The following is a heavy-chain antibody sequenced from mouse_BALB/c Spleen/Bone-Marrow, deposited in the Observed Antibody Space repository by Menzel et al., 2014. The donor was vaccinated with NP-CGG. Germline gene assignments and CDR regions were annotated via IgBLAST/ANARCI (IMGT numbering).Heavy chain of an antibody. CDR3: TRRTATLDY. CDR1: GYSFTSYW. J-gene: IGHJ2*01. Sequence: EVHLAESGTVLARPGASVKMSCKASGYSFTSYWIHWVKQRPGQGLEWIGAIYPGDSDTSFNQKFKDKAKLTAVTSASTAYMELSSLTNEDSAVYYCTRRTATLDYWGQGTTLTVSS. V-gene: IGHV1-5*01. D-gene: IGHD1-2*01. CDR2: IYPGDSDT.